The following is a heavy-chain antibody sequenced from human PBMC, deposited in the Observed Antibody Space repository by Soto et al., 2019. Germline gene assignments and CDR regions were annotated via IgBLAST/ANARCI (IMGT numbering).Heavy chain of an antibody. J-gene: IGHJ4*02. Sequence: GXSVKVSCKASGFTFTSSAVQWVRQARGQRLEWIGWIVVGSGNTNYAQKFQERVTITRDMSTSTAYMELSSLRSEDTAVYYCAAVEYSGSYYYFDYWGQGTLVTVSS. CDR3: AAVEYSGSYYYFDY. CDR2: IVVGSGNT. CDR1: GFTFTSSA. V-gene: IGHV1-58*01. D-gene: IGHD1-26*01.